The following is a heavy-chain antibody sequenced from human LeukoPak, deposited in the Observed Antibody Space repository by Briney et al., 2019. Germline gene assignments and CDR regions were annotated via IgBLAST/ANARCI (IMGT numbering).Heavy chain of an antibody. J-gene: IGHJ2*01. D-gene: IGHD3-10*01. V-gene: IGHV3-43*01. CDR1: GFTFDDYT. CDR2: ISWDGGST. CDR3: AKDRGLSRDWYFDL. Sequence: PGGSLRLSCAASGFTFDDYTMHWVRQAPGKGLEWVSLISWDGGSTYYADSVKGRFTISRDNSKNSLYLHMNSLRAEDSAVYYCAKDRGLSRDWYFDLWGRGTLVTVSS.